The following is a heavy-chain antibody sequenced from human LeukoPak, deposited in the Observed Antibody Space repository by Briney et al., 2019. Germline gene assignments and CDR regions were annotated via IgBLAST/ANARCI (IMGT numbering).Heavy chain of an antibody. V-gene: IGHV3-23*01. CDR2: ISGTGGST. Sequence: GGSLRLSCAASGFTFSTYAMTWVRQAPGKGLEWVSLISGTGGSTYYADSVKGRFTISRDNAKNSLYLQMNSLRAEDTAVYYCVGALWFGEVYFDYWGQGTLVTVSS. D-gene: IGHD3-10*01. CDR1: GFTFSTYA. CDR3: VGALWFGEVYFDY. J-gene: IGHJ4*02.